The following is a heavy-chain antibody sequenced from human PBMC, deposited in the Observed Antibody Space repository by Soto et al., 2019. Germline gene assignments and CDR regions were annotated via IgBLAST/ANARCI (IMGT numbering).Heavy chain of an antibody. J-gene: IGHJ6*02. Sequence: QVQLVQSGAEVKKPGSSVKVSCKASGGTFSSYAISWVRQAPGQGLEWMGGIIPIFGTANYAQKFQGRVTITADESTSTAYMELSSLRSEDTAVYYWARKTGFLWDPHYYGMDVWGQGTTVTVS. D-gene: IGHD3-10*01. CDR2: IIPIFGTA. V-gene: IGHV1-69*01. CDR3: ARKTGFLWDPHYYGMDV. CDR1: GGTFSSYA.